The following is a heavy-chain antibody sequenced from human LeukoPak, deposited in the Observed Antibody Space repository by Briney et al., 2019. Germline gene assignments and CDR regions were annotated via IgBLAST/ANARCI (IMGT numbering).Heavy chain of an antibody. J-gene: IGHJ4*02. CDR2: INHSGST. CDR3: ARGPGWNSSGYDY. D-gene: IGHD6-19*01. CDR1: GFIFSSYG. V-gene: IGHV4-34*01. Sequence: PGGSLRLSCAASGFIFSSYGMHWIRQPPGKGLEWIGEINHSGSTNYNPSLKSRVTISVDTSKNQFSLKLSSVTATDTAVYYCARGPGWNSSGYDYWGQGTLVTVSS.